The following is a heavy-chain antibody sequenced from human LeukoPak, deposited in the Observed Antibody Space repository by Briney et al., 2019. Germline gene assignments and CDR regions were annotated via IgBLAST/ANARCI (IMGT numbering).Heavy chain of an antibody. J-gene: IGHJ4*02. CDR3: AKASTFGELNRPFDY. CDR1: GFTFSSDA. V-gene: IGHV3-23*01. CDR2: ISGGGGTT. Sequence: GGSLRLSCAASGFTFSSDAMSWVRQAPGKGLEWVSTISGGGGTTYYSDSVKGRFTISRDNSKNTLFLQMNSLRAEDTAIYYCAKASTFGELNRPFDYWGQGTLVTVTS. D-gene: IGHD3-10*01.